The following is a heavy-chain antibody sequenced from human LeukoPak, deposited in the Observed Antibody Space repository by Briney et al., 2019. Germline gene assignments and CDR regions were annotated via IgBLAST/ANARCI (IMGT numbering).Heavy chain of an antibody. J-gene: IGHJ4*02. D-gene: IGHD3-9*01. CDR1: GFTFSTYG. V-gene: IGHV3-33*01. CDR2: IWDDGSSK. CDR3: ARVGYPGATGFDGLWFDY. Sequence: GRSLRLSCAASGFTFSTYGMHWVRQAPGKGLEWVAVIWDDGSSKYYADSVKGRFTISRDNSKNTLYLQMNSLRAEDTAVYYCARVGYPGATGFDGLWFDYWGQGTLVTVSS.